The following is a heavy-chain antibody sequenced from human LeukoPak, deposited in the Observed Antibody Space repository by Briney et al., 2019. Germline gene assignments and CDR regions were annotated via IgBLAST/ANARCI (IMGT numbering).Heavy chain of an antibody. D-gene: IGHD2-15*01. J-gene: IGHJ2*01. CDR3: ATDLLALVGYFDL. CDR2: FDPEDGET. CDR1: GYTFTSYY. V-gene: IGHV1-24*01. Sequence: ASVKVSCKASGYTFTSYYMHWVRQAPGKGLEWMGGFDPEDGETIYAQKFQGRVTMTEDTSTDTAYMELSSLRSEDTAVYYCATDLLALVGYFDLWGRGTLVTVSS.